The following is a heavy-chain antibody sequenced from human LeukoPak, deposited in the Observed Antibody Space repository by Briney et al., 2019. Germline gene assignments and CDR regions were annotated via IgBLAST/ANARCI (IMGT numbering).Heavy chain of an antibody. D-gene: IGHD6-13*01. CDR2: IYYSGST. CDR3: ARSGIAAAGTLDY. Sequence: TLSLTCTVSGGSISSGGYYWSWIRQHPGKGLEWIGYIYYSGSTYYNPSLKSRVTISVDTSKNQFSLKLSSVTAADTAVYYCARSGIAAAGTLDYWGQGTLVTVSS. J-gene: IGHJ4*02. V-gene: IGHV4-31*03. CDR1: GGSISSGGYY.